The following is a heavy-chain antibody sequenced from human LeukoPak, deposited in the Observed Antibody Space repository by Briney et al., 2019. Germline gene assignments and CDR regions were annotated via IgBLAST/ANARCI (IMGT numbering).Heavy chain of an antibody. CDR3: AREVLYGSGSYYSWSSNLRLGY. D-gene: IGHD3-10*01. Sequence: PSETLSLTCTVSGGSISSGSYYWSWIRQPAGKGLEWIGRIYTSGSTNYNPSLKSRVTISVDTSKNQFSLKLSSVTAADTAVYYCAREVLYGSGSYYSWSSNLRLGYWGQGTLVTVSS. J-gene: IGHJ4*02. CDR2: IYTSGST. CDR1: GGSISSGSYY. V-gene: IGHV4-61*02.